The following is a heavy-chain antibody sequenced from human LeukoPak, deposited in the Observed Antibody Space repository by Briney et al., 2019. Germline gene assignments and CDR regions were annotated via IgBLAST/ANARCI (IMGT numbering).Heavy chain of an antibody. CDR2: INPNSGAT. V-gene: IGHV1-2*02. D-gene: IGHD3-10*01. CDR1: GYIFTDYY. Sequence: ASVKVSCKASGYIFTDYYMLWVRQAPGQGLEWLGWINPNSGATNYAQKFQGRVTMTRDTSISTAYMELSRLRSDDTAVYYCARNYGSGSVDPWGQGTLVTVSS. J-gene: IGHJ5*02. CDR3: ARNYGSGSVDP.